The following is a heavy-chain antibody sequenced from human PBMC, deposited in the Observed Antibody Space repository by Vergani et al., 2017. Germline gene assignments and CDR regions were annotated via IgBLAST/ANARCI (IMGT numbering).Heavy chain of an antibody. CDR3: AKDGLAYVSGSWYY. Sequence: QVQLVESGGGVVQPGGSLRLSCAASGFSFSSFGMHWVRQAPGKGLEWVTFIGYDGSNKYYADSVKGRFTISRDNSKNTVYLQMNSLRTGDTAVYYCAKDGLAYVSGSWYYWGRGTLVTVSS. V-gene: IGHV3-30*02. J-gene: IGHJ4*02. D-gene: IGHD3-10*01. CDR2: IGYDGSNK. CDR1: GFSFSSFG.